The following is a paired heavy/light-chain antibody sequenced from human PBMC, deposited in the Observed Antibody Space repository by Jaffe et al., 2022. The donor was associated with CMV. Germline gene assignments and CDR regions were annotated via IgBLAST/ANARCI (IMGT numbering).Light chain of an antibody. J-gene: IGKJ1*01. CDR2: GAS. V-gene: IGKV3-20*01. Sequence: EIVLTQSPGTLSLSPGERATLSCRASQSVSSSYLAWYQQKPGQAPRLLIYGASSRATGIPDRFSGSGSGTDFTLTISRLEPEDFAVYYCQQYGSSTRTFGQGTKVEIK. CDR3: QQYGSSTRT. CDR1: QSVSSSY.
Heavy chain of an antibody. CDR1: GGSISSSSYY. D-gene: IGHD6-13*01. V-gene: IGHV4-39*01. Sequence: QLQLQESGPGLVKPSETLSLTCTVSGGSISSSSYYWGWIRQPPGKGLEWIGSIYYSGSTYYNPSLKSRVTISVDTSKNQFSLKLSSVTAADTAVYYCARHQGLYSSSWSPNDAFDIWGQGTMVTVSS. CDR2: IYYSGST. J-gene: IGHJ3*02. CDR3: ARHQGLYSSSWSPNDAFDI.